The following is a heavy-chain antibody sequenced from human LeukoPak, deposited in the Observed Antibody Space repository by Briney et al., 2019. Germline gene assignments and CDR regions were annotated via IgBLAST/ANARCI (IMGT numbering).Heavy chain of an antibody. J-gene: IGHJ4*02. D-gene: IGHD5-12*01. CDR3: ARVSLSGPI. V-gene: IGHV4-39*01. CDR1: GGSISSGDYS. Sequence: PSETLSLTCTVSGGSISSGDYSWTWIRQPPGKGLEWIGSIYYSGSTYYNPSLKSRVTISVDTSKNQFSLKLSSVTAADTAVYYCARVSLSGPIWGQGTLVTVSS. CDR2: IYYSGST.